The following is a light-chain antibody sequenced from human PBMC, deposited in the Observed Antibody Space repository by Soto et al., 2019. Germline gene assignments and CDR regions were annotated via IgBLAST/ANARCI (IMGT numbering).Light chain of an antibody. Sequence: EIVFTQSPCTLSLSPGERGTLSCRASQSVSSGYLAWYQQKPGHAPRLLIYDASSRATGIPDRFSGSGSGTDFTLTISRLEPEDFAVYYCQQYGGSPRTFGQGTKVDIK. CDR2: DAS. CDR3: QQYGGSPRT. CDR1: QSVSSGY. V-gene: IGKV3-20*01. J-gene: IGKJ1*01.